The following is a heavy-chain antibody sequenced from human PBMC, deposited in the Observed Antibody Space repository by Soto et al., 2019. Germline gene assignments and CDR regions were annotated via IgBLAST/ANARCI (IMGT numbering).Heavy chain of an antibody. Sequence: QVQLVESGGGVVQPGRSLRLSCAASGFTFSSYAMHWVRQAPGKGLEWVAVISYDGSNKYYADSVKGRFTISRDNSKNTLYVQMNSLRAEDTAVYYCARDKSDLRFLEWSYYFDFWGQGTLVTVSS. J-gene: IGHJ4*02. CDR1: GFTFSSYA. CDR2: ISYDGSNK. D-gene: IGHD3-3*01. CDR3: ARDKSDLRFLEWSYYFDF. V-gene: IGHV3-30-3*01.